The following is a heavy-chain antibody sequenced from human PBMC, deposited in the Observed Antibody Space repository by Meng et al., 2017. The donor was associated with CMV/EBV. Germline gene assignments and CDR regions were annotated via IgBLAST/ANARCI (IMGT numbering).Heavy chain of an antibody. CDR3: TTTPFPAMIVA. J-gene: IGHJ4*02. D-gene: IGHD3-22*01. V-gene: IGHV3-15*01. CDR2: IKSKADGGTT. Sequence: GESLKISCAASGFTFSSYSMNWVRQAPGKGLEWVGRIKSKADGGTTDYAAPVKGRFTISRDDSKNTLYLQMNSLKTEDTAVYYCTTTPFPAMIVAWGQGTLVTVSS. CDR1: GFTFSSYS.